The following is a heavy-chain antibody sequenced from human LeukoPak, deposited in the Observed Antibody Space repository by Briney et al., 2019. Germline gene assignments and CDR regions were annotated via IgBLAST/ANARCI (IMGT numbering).Heavy chain of an antibody. CDR1: GGSISTYY. V-gene: IGHV4-59*01. CDR3: ARGGAARLHFQN. D-gene: IGHD6-6*01. CDR2: IYHSGST. Sequence: SETLSLTCTVSGGSISTYYWNWIRQPPGKGLEWIGYIYHSGSTNYNPSLQSRVTISVDTSKNRFSLNLNSETAADTAVYYCARGGAARLHFQNWGQGTLVTVSS. J-gene: IGHJ1*01.